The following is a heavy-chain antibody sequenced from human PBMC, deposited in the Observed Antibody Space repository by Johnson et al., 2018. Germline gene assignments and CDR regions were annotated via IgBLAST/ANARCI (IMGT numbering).Heavy chain of an antibody. CDR3: AKDRHSSGWLAEYCQH. CDR1: GFTFSDYY. J-gene: IGHJ1*01. CDR2: LSTSGKTI. Sequence: QVQLVQSGGGLVKPGGSLRLSCAASGFTFSDYYMSWIRQAPGKGLEWVSSLSTSGKTIYYADSVMGRFTLSRDNSKNTLSLQMKTLGAEDTAVYYCAKDRHSSGWLAEYCQHWGQGTLVTVSS. V-gene: IGHV3-11*01. D-gene: IGHD6-19*01.